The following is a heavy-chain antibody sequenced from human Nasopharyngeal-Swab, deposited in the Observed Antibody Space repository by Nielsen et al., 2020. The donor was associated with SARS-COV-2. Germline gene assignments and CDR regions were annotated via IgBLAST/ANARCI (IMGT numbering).Heavy chain of an antibody. D-gene: IGHD3-10*01. V-gene: IGHV4-28*01. CDR3: ARSRGNFYDYGMDV. Sequence: WIRQPPGQGLESIGHMYSSGRTNYNPSLKSRVTMSLDTSRNQFSLRLNSVTAADTAVYFCARSRGNFYDYGMDVWGQGTTVTVSS. J-gene: IGHJ6*02. CDR2: MYSSGRT.